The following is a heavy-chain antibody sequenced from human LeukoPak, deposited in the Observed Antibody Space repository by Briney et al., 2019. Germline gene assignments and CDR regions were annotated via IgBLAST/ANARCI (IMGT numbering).Heavy chain of an antibody. CDR1: GGSISSYY. CDR3: ARAGYHNWFDP. CDR2: IYYSGST. Sequence: SETLSLTCTVSGGSISSYYLSWIGQPPGKGLEWIGYIYYSGSTNYNPSLKSRVTISVDTSKNQFSLKLSSVTAADTAVYYCARAGYHNWFDPWGQGTLVTVSS. D-gene: IGHD3-16*02. V-gene: IGHV4-59*01. J-gene: IGHJ5*02.